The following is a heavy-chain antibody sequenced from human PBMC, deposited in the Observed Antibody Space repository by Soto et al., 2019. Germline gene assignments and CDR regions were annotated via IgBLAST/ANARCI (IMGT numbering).Heavy chain of an antibody. CDR2: IIPIFGTA. CDR3: ARGNQRWLQLWYFDL. Sequence: QVQLVQSGAEVKKPGSSVTVSCKASGGTFSSYTISWVRQAPGQGLEWMGGIIPIFGTANYAQKFQSRVTITADESTSTAYMELSSLRSEDTAVYYCARGNQRWLQLWYFDLWGRGTLVTVSS. J-gene: IGHJ2*01. D-gene: IGHD5-12*01. V-gene: IGHV1-69*12. CDR1: GGTFSSYT.